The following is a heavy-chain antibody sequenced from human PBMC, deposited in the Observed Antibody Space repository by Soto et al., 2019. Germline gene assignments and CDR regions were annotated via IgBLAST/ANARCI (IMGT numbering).Heavy chain of an antibody. V-gene: IGHV3-30*03. Sequence: PGGSLGLCCAASGFTFSGYGMHWVRQAPGKGLEWVSVISYDGSNKYYADSLKGRFTISRDNSKNTLYLQMNSLRAEDTDVYYCARVDYYDSSGYYYGIDYWGQGTLVTVSS. CDR1: GFTFSGYG. CDR3: ARVDYYDSSGYYYGIDY. J-gene: IGHJ4*02. CDR2: ISYDGSNK. D-gene: IGHD3-22*01.